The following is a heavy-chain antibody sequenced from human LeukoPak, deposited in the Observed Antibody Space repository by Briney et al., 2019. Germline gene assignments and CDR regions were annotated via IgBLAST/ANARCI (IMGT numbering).Heavy chain of an antibody. D-gene: IGHD5-18*01. CDR1: GGSISSDY. J-gene: IGHJ4*02. CDR3: ASLVDTAMGGGGYFDY. CDR2: IYTSGST. Sequence: SETLSLTCTVSGGSISSDYWSWIRQPAGKGLEWIGRIYTSGSTNYNPSLKSRVTMSVDTSKNQFSLKLSSVTAADTAVYYCASLVDTAMGGGGYFDYRGQGTLVTVSS. V-gene: IGHV4-4*07.